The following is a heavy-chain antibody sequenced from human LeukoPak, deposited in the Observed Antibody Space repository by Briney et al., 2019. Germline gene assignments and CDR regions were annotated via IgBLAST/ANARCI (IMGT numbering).Heavy chain of an antibody. J-gene: IGHJ4*02. Sequence: GALRLSCAASGFTFSNYGMSWVRQVPGKGLEWVANIKKDGSEKKYVDSVKGRFTISRDNAENSLYLQMNSLRVEDTAVYYCARGVIAAGGNDFDYWGQGTLVTVSS. CDR1: GFTFSNYG. V-gene: IGHV3-7*03. CDR2: IKKDGSEK. CDR3: ARGVIAAGGNDFDY. D-gene: IGHD6-13*01.